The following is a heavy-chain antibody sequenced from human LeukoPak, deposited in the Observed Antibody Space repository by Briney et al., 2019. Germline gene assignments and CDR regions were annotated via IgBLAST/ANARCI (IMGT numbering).Heavy chain of an antibody. CDR2: ISSSSSYI. J-gene: IGHJ4*02. CDR1: GFTFSSYS. Sequence: PGGSLRLSCAASGFTFSSYSMNWVRQAPGKGLEWVSSISSSSSYIYYADSVKGRFTISRDNAKNSLYLQMNSLRAEDTAVYYCARESRHGYYFDYWGQGTLVTVSS. V-gene: IGHV3-21*01. CDR3: ARESRHGYYFDY.